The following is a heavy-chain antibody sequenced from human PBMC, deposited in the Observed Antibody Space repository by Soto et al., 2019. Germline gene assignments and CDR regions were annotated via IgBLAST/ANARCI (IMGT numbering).Heavy chain of an antibody. J-gene: IGHJ6*02. CDR1: GYTFTSYG. CDR3: AISNASAVPAAIHYCYYGKDV. V-gene: IGHV1-18*01. Sequence: ASVKVSCKASGYTFTSYGISWVRQAPGQGLEWMGWISAYNGNTNYAQKLQGRVTMTTDKSTSTAYMELRSLRSDDTAVYYCAISNASAVPAAIHYCYYGKDVWGQGTTVTVAS. D-gene: IGHD2-2*02. CDR2: ISAYNGNT.